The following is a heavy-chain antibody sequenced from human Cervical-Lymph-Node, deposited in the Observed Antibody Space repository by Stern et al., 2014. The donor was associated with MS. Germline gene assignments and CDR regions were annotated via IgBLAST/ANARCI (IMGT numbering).Heavy chain of an antibody. V-gene: IGHV3-30*14. CDR1: GFTFKSYT. CDR3: AKYAQSFDS. D-gene: IGHD2-2*01. CDR2: VMYNGTNK. J-gene: IGHJ4*02. Sequence: VQLVESGGGVVQPGRSLRLSCAASGFTFKSYTMPWVRQAPGKGMEWVAVVMYNGTNKYYADSVKGRFTISRDNSKNTLFLQMNSLRPEDSAVYYCAKYAQSFDSWGQGTLVTVSS.